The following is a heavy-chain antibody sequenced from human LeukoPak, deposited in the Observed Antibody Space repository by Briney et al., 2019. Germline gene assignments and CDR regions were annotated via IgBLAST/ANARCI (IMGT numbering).Heavy chain of an antibody. CDR2: ISSSGTYI. J-gene: IGHJ4*02. D-gene: IGHD4-23*01. CDR3: ASRNSLLI. Sequence: GGSLRLSCAASGFTFSRYSMNWVRQAPGKGLEWVSAISSSGTYIYYADSVKGRFTISRDSAKNSLYLQMNSLRAEDTAVYYCASRNSLLIWGQGTLVTVSS. V-gene: IGHV3-21*01. CDR1: GFTFSRYS.